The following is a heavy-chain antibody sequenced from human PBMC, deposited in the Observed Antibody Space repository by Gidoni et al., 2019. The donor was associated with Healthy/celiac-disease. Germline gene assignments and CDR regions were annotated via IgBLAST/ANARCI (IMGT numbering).Heavy chain of an antibody. Sequence: QVQLVQSGAEVTKPGSSVKVSCKASGGTFRIYAISWVRQAPGQGLEWMGGIIPIFGTANYAQKFQGRVTITADESTSTAYMELSSLRSEDTAVYYCARDTAMAPSGVGYGMDVWGQGTTVTVSS. CDR1: GGTFRIYA. D-gene: IGHD5-18*01. CDR3: ARDTAMAPSGVGYGMDV. CDR2: IIPIFGTA. V-gene: IGHV1-69*01. J-gene: IGHJ6*02.